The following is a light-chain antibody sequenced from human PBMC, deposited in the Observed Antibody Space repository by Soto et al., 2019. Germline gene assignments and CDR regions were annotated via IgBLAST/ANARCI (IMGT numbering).Light chain of an antibody. CDR1: SSDVGGSDH. V-gene: IGLV2-14*03. Sequence: QSALTQPASVSASPGQSITLSCTGSSSDVGGSDHVSWYQQHPGKAPKLMIYDXTNRPSGXSNXFSGSKSGNTASLTISGLQAEDEADYYCSSYTTTRTYVFGTGTKLTVL. J-gene: IGLJ1*01. CDR3: SSYTTTRTYV. CDR2: DXT.